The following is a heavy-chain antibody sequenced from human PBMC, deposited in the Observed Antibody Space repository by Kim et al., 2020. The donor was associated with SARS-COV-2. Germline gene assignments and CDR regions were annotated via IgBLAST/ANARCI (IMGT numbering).Heavy chain of an antibody. J-gene: IGHJ3*02. CDR2: IYYSGST. Sequence: SETLSLTCTVSGGSISSSSYYWGWIRQPPGKGLEWIGSIYYSGSTYYNPSLKSRVTISVDTSKNQFSLKLSSVTAADTAVYYCARLGEWLGGDAFDIWGQGTMVTVSS. D-gene: IGHD6-19*01. CDR1: GGSISSSSYY. CDR3: ARLGEWLGGDAFDI. V-gene: IGHV4-39*01.